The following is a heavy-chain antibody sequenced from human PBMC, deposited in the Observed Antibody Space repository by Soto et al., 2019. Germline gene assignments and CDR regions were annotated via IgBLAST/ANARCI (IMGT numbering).Heavy chain of an antibody. Sequence: AASVKVSCKASGYTFTDYGITWVRQAPGQGLEWMGWISAYTGNTNYAQRVQGRVTMSTDTSTSTAYLELRSLRSDDTAVYYCARGPESRSTAYFDYWGQGTLVIVSS. CDR3: ARGPESRSTAYFDY. CDR2: ISAYTGNT. CDR1: GYTFTDYG. V-gene: IGHV1-18*01. D-gene: IGHD2-2*01. J-gene: IGHJ4*02.